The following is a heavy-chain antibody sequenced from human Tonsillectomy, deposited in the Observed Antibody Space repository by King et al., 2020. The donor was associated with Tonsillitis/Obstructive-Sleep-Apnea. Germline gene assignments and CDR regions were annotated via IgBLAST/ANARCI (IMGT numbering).Heavy chain of an antibody. V-gene: IGHV4-59*11. CDR3: ARGRWDITGTQFDP. J-gene: IGHJ5*02. D-gene: IGHD1-7*01. Sequence: QLQESGPGLVKPSGTLSLTCTVSGGSISSHYWGWIRQPPGKGLKWIGHISDSGSTYSNPSLKSRVTISVDTSKNQFSLKLTSVTAADTAVYYCARGRWDITGTQFDPWGQGTLVTVSS. CDR1: GGSISSHY. CDR2: ISDSGST.